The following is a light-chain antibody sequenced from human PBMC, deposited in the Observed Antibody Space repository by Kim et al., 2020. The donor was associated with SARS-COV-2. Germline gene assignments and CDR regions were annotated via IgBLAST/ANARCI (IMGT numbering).Light chain of an antibody. CDR3: QAWDSSTGVV. V-gene: IGLV3-1*01. J-gene: IGLJ2*01. CDR2: QDS. Sequence: SPVQTASFTCAGDKLGDNYVCWYQQRPGQSPLLFIYQDSKRPSGIPGRFSGSTSGNTATLTISGTQAMDEADYYCQAWDSSTGVVFGGGTQLTVL. CDR1: KLGDNY.